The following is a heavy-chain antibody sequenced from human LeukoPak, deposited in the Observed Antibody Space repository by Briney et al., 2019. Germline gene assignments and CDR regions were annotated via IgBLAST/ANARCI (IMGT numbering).Heavy chain of an antibody. CDR3: GRDSGYSSSWYDY. V-gene: IGHV1-69*06. D-gene: IGHD6-13*01. CDR2: IIPIFGTA. CDR1: GGTFSSYS. J-gene: IGHJ4*02. Sequence: ASVKVSCKASGGTFSSYSISWVRQAPGQGLEWMGGIIPIFGTANYAQKFQGRVTITADKSTSTAHMELSSLRSEDTAVYYCGRDSGYSSSWYDYWGQGTLVTVSS.